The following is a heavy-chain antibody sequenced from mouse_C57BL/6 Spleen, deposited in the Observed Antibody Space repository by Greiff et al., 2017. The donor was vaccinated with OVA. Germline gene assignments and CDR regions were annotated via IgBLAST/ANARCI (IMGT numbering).Heavy chain of an antibody. D-gene: IGHD2-3*01. J-gene: IGHJ4*01. CDR1: GYTFTSYW. CDR2: IHPNSGST. Sequence: QVHVKQPGAELVKPGASVKLSCKASGYTFTSYWMHWVKQRPGQGLEWIGMIHPNSGSTNYNEKFKSKATLTVDKSSSTAYMQLSSLTSEDSAVYYCAREDGYYYYAMDYWGQGTSVTVSS. V-gene: IGHV1-64*01. CDR3: AREDGYYYYAMDY.